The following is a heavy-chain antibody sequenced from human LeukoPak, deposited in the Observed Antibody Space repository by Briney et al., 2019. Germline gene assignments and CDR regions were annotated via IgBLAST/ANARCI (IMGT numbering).Heavy chain of an antibody. CDR3: ASHGDDYYFNGLDV. Sequence: GGSLRLSRSASGFSFSICSMHWVRQAPGKGLEYVSAISSNGGNTNYADSVKGRFTISRDNSKNTLYLQMTGLRAEDTAVYYCASHGDDYYFNGLDVWGQGTTVTVSS. CDR1: GFSFSICS. CDR2: ISSNGGNT. V-gene: IGHV3-64D*09. J-gene: IGHJ6*02. D-gene: IGHD3-3*01.